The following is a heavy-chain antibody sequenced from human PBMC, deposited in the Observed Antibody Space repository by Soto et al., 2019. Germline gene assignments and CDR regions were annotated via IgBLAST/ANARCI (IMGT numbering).Heavy chain of an antibody. J-gene: IGHJ4*02. Sequence: ASVKVSCKVSGYTLTELSMHWVRQAPGKGLEWMGGFDAEDGETIYAQKFKGRVTMTEDTSTDTAYMELSSLRSEDTAVYYCATSFSSGWYSFDYWGQGTLVTVSS. V-gene: IGHV1-24*01. CDR3: ATSFSSGWYSFDY. CDR1: GYTLTELS. D-gene: IGHD6-19*01. CDR2: FDAEDGET.